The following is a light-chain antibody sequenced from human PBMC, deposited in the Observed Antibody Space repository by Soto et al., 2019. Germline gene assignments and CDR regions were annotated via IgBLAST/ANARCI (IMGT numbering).Light chain of an antibody. V-gene: IGKV1-27*01. CDR2: GAS. CDR1: QGIRNY. Sequence: DIQMTQSPSSLSASVGDRVTITCRASQGIRNYLAWYQQRPGNVPKLLIYGASTLHSGVSSRFNGSGSETDFTLTINSLQPDDVASYYCQQYGSAPQTFGQGTRVAIK. J-gene: IGKJ1*01. CDR3: QQYGSAPQT.